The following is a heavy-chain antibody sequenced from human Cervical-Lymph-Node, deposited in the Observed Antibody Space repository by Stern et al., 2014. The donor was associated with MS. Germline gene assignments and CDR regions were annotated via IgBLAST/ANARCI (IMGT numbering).Heavy chain of an antibody. Sequence: MQLVESGGGVVQPGRSLRLSCAASGFTFGSYAMHWVRQAPGKGLEWGGVISYDGSNKYYADSGKGRFTISRDNSKNTLYLQMNSLRAEDTAVYYCAKEGRFLEWFPYYYGMDVWGQGTTVTVSS. CDR3: AKEGRFLEWFPYYYGMDV. CDR1: GFTFGSYA. CDR2: ISYDGSNK. D-gene: IGHD3-3*01. V-gene: IGHV3-30*18. J-gene: IGHJ6*02.